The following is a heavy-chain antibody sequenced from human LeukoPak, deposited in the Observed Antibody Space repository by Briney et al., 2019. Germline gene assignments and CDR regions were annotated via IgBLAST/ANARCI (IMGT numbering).Heavy chain of an antibody. CDR1: GGSFSGYY. Sequence: SETLSLTCAVYGGSFSGYYWSWIRQPPGKGLEWIGEINHSGSIKYNPSLKSRVTISVDTSKNQFSLKLSSVTAADTAVYYCARGLTLYYYDSSGSAFDIWGQGTMVTVSS. J-gene: IGHJ3*02. D-gene: IGHD3-22*01. CDR3: ARGLTLYYYDSSGSAFDI. V-gene: IGHV4-34*01. CDR2: INHSGSI.